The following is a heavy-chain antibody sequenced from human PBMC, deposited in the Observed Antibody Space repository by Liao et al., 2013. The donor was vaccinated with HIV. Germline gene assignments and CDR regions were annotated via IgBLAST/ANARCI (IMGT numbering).Heavy chain of an antibody. V-gene: IGHV4-39*07. CDR2: IYYSGST. Sequence: QLHLQESGPGLVKPSETLSLTCTVSGGSISSGTYYWGWIRQPPGKGLVWIGSIYYSGSTYYNPSLRSRVTISVDMSKKQFSLKLSSVTAADTAVYYCARVGSSAYGGWFDPWGREPWSPSPQ. J-gene: IGHJ5*02. CDR1: GGSISSGTYY. D-gene: IGHD6-19*01. CDR3: ARVGSSAYGGWFDP.